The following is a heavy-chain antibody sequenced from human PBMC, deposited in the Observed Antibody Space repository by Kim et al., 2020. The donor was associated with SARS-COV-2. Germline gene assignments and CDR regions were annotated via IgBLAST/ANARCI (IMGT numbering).Heavy chain of an antibody. CDR1: GFTFSSYS. V-gene: IGHV3-21*01. D-gene: IGHD2-21*02. CDR3: VRERGYCGGDCYIDY. J-gene: IGHJ4*02. CDR2: ISSSSSYI. Sequence: GGSLRLSCAASGFTFSSYSMNWVRQAPGKGLEWVSSISSSSSYIYYADSLKGRFTISRDNAKNSLYLQMNSLRAEDTAVFYCVRERGYCGGDCYIDYWGQGTLVTVSS.